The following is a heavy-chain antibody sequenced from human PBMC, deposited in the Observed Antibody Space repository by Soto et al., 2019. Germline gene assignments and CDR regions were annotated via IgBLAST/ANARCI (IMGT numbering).Heavy chain of an antibody. J-gene: IGHJ4*02. CDR3: ARLWGRYGDLEDY. CDR2: ISYDGSIK. D-gene: IGHD4-17*01. CDR1: GFTFSDYA. Sequence: PGGSLRLSCAASGFTFSDYAVHWVRQAPGKGLEWVALISYDGSIKNYADSVKGRITISRDNSKNTLYLHMNSLGAEDTAVYYCARLWGRYGDLEDYWGQGTLVTVSS. V-gene: IGHV3-30-3*01.